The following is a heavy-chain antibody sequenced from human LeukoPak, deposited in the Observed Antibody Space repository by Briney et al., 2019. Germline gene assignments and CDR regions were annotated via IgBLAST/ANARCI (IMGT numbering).Heavy chain of an antibody. CDR1: GFTVSSNY. Sequence: GGSLRLSCAASGFTVSSNYMSWVRQAPGKGLEWVSVIYSGGRTYYADSVEGRFTISRDNSKNTLYLQMNSLRAEDTAVYYCAKVSDSYYYGSGSPLVFDYWGQGTLVTVSS. CDR2: IYSGGRT. CDR3: AKVSDSYYYGSGSPLVFDY. D-gene: IGHD3-10*01. V-gene: IGHV3-53*05. J-gene: IGHJ4*02.